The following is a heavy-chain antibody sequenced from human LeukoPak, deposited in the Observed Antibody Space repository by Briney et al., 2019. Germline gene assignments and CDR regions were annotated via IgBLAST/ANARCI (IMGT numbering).Heavy chain of an antibody. CDR1: GFTFGDYT. V-gene: IGHV3-49*04. CDR2: IRHKAYNGASGYT. CDR3: ARGYYGSGSYYTDY. J-gene: IGHJ4*02. D-gene: IGHD3-10*01. Sequence: PGRSQRLSCSASGFTFGDYTVSWARQAPGKGLEWVGFIRHKAYNGASGYTEYAASVRGRFTISRDDSKAIAYLQMNSLRTEDTAMYYCARGYYGSGSYYTDYWGQGSLVTVSS.